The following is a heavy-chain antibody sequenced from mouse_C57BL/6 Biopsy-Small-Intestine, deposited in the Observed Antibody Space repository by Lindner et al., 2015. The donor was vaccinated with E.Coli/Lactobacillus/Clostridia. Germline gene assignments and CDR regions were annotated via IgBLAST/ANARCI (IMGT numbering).Heavy chain of an antibody. J-gene: IGHJ1*03. Sequence: VQLQESGPELVKPGASVKISCKASGYSFTDYNMNWVKQSNGKSLEWIGVINPNYGTTSYNQKFKGKATLTVDQSSSTAYMQLNSLTSEDSAVYFCARFYYGSNWYFDVWGTGTTVTVSS. D-gene: IGHD1-1*01. CDR2: INPNYGTT. CDR1: GYSFTDYN. CDR3: ARFYYGSNWYFDV. V-gene: IGHV1-39*01.